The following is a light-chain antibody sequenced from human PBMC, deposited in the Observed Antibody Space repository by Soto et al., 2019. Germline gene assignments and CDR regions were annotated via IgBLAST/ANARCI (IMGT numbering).Light chain of an antibody. CDR3: QYYGTRPWT. Sequence: ETVLTQSPATLSLSPGERVTLSCRASQSVCSACLAWYQQKPGQSPRLLMYGASSRATGIPDRFSGSGSVTDFTLTISRLEPEDFAVYYCQYYGTRPWTFGPGTKVGI. V-gene: IGKV3-20*01. CDR2: GAS. J-gene: IGKJ1*01. CDR1: QSVCSAC.